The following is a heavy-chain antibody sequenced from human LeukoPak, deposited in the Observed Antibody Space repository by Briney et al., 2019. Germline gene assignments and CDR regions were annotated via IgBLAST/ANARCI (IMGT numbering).Heavy chain of an antibody. J-gene: IGHJ3*02. CDR2: IYYSGST. Sequence: SETLSLTCTVSGGSISSYYWSWIRQPPGKGLEWIGYIYYSGSTNYNPSLKSRVTISVDTSKNQFSLNLSSVTAADTAVYYCARHGSGPDAFDIWGQGTMVTVSS. D-gene: IGHD3-10*01. CDR3: ARHGSGPDAFDI. CDR1: GGSISSYY. V-gene: IGHV4-59*01.